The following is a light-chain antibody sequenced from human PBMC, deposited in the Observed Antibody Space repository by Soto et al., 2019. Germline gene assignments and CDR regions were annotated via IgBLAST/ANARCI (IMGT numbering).Light chain of an antibody. CDR1: QSISSSY. V-gene: IGKV3-11*01. CDR2: DAS. J-gene: IGKJ1*01. Sequence: EIVLTQSPGTLSLSPVERATLSCMASQSISSSYLAWYQQKPGQAPRLLIYDASNRATGIPARFSGSGSGTDFTLTISSLEPEDFAVYYCQQRSNWPTFGQGTKVDIK. CDR3: QQRSNWPT.